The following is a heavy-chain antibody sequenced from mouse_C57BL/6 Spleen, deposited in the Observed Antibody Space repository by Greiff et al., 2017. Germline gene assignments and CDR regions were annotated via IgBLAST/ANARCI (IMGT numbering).Heavy chain of an antibody. CDR1: GFNIKNTY. Sequence: EVQLQQSVAELVRPGASVKLSCTASGFNIKNTYMHWVKQRPEQGLEWIGRIDPANGNTKYAAKFQGKATITADTSSNTAYLQLSSLTSEDTAIYYGARSEGIRPFYYAMDYWGQGTSVTVSS. CDR2: IDPANGNT. D-gene: IGHD2-12*01. V-gene: IGHV14-3*01. J-gene: IGHJ4*01. CDR3: ARSEGIRPFYYAMDY.